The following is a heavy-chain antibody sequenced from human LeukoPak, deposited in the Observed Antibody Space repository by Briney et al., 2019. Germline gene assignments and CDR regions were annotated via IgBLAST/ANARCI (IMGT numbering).Heavy chain of an antibody. Sequence: PGGSLRLSCAASGFTFSSYAMHWVRQAPGKGLGWVAVISYDGSNKYYADSVKGRFTISRDNAKNSLYLQMNSLRAEDTAVYYCARVTGDDCSSTSCYDDYYYYGMDVWGQGTTVTVSS. D-gene: IGHD2-2*01. CDR2: ISYDGSNK. CDR1: GFTFSSYA. V-gene: IGHV3-30*07. CDR3: ARVTGDDCSSTSCYDDYYYYGMDV. J-gene: IGHJ6*02.